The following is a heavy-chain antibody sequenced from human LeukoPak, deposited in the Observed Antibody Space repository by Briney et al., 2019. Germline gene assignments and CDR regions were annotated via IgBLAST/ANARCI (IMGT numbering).Heavy chain of an antibody. CDR3: ARDPSSSSPFDY. Sequence: ASVKVSCKASGYTFTGYYMHWVRQAPGQGLEWMGWINPNSGGTNYAQKFQGRVTMTRDTSVSTAYMELSRLRSDDTAVFYCARDPSSSSPFDYWGQGILVTVSS. CDR1: GYTFTGYY. V-gene: IGHV1-2*02. CDR2: INPNSGGT. J-gene: IGHJ4*02. D-gene: IGHD6-6*01.